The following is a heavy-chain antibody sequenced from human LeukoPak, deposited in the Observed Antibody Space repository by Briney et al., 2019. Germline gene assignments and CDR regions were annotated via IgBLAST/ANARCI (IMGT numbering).Heavy chain of an antibody. D-gene: IGHD2-2*01. CDR1: GYSFTTYY. CDR3: AREIVVVPSAMGFDP. V-gene: IGHV1-46*01. Sequence: ASVKVSCKASGYSFTTYYIHWVRQAPGQGLEWMGVINPSGGSASFAQKFQARLTMTRDTSTSTVYMELSGLSSEDTAVYYCAREIVVVPSAMGFDPWGQGTLVAVSS. CDR2: INPSGGSA. J-gene: IGHJ5*02.